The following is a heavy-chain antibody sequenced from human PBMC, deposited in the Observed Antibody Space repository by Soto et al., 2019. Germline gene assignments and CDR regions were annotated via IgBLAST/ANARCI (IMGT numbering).Heavy chain of an antibody. D-gene: IGHD3-3*01. CDR1: GFTFSSYA. CDR3: AKDPFGVVGLYYFDH. CDR2: ISGSGGST. Sequence: GGSLRLSCAASGFTFSSYAMSWVRQAPGKGLEWVSAISGSGGSTYYADSVKGRFTISRDNSKNTLYLQMNSLRAEDTAVYYCAKDPFGVVGLYYFDHWGQGTLVTVSS. V-gene: IGHV3-23*01. J-gene: IGHJ4*02.